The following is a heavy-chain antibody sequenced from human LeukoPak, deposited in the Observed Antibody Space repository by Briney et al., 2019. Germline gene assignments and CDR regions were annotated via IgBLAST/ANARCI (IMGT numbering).Heavy chain of an antibody. CDR1: GGSISSYY. J-gene: IGHJ4*02. CDR3: ARDPPDYDYVWGSYHANY. CDR2: IYYSGST. V-gene: IGHV4-59*01. Sequence: SETLSLTCTVSGGSISSYYWSWIRQPPGKGLEWIGYIYYSGSTNYNPSLKSRVTISVDTSKNQFSLKLSSVTAADTAVYYCARDPPDYDYVWGSYHANYWGQGTLVTVSS. D-gene: IGHD3-16*02.